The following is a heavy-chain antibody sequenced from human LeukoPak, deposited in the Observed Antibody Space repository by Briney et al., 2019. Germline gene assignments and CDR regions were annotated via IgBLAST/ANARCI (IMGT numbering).Heavy chain of an antibody. CDR2: IYPNTGGT. J-gene: IGHJ4*02. D-gene: IGHD3-10*01. CDR3: ARGPSSFGELLPAY. Sequence: ASVKVSCKASGYVFTAFYMHWVRQAPGQGLEWMGWIYPNTGGTNYAQKFQGRVTMTRDTSISTAYMELSGLRFDDTAVYYCARGPSSFGELLPAYWSQGTLVTVSS. V-gene: IGHV1-2*02. CDR1: GYVFTAFY.